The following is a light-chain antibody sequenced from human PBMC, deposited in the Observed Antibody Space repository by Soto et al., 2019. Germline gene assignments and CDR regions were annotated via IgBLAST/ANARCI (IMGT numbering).Light chain of an antibody. CDR3: QQRSNWPST. V-gene: IGKV3-11*01. CDR1: QSVSSY. Sequence: EIVLTQSPATLSLSPGERATLSCRASQSVSSYLAWYQQKPGQAPRLLIYDASNRATGIPARFSGSGSGTDFTPTISSLENEDFAVYYCQQRSNWPSTFGQGTKVEIK. CDR2: DAS. J-gene: IGKJ1*01.